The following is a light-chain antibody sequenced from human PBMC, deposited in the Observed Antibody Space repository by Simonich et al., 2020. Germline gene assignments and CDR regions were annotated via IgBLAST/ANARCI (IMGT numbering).Light chain of an antibody. Sequence: DIVMTQSPDFLAVSLGERATINCKSSQSVLYSSKNKNYLAWYQQKPGQPPKLLIYWASTRESGVPDRFRGSGSGTDFTLTISSLQAEDVAVYYCQQYYSTPLTFGGGTKVEIK. CDR1: QSVLYSSKNKNY. J-gene: IGKJ4*01. CDR3: QQYYSTPLT. CDR2: WAS. V-gene: IGKV4-1*01.